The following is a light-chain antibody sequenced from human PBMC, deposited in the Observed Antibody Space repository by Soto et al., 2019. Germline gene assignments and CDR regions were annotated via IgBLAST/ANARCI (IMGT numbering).Light chain of an antibody. CDR3: TSCAGSESYV. J-gene: IGLJ1*01. CDR2: DVT. CDR1: SSDVGGYNY. V-gene: IGLV2-8*01. Sequence: QSALTHPPSASGSPGQSVAISCTGTSSDVGGYNYVSWYQQHSGKAPRLMIYDVTKRPSGVPDRFSGSKSGNTASLSVSGLQAEDEADYFCTSCAGSESYVFGSGTKLTVL.